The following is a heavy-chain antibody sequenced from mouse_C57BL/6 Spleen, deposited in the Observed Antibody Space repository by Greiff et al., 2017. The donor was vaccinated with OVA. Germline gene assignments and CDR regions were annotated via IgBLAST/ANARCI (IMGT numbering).Heavy chain of an antibody. D-gene: IGHD1-1*01. CDR1: GYTFTSYW. V-gene: IGHV1-55*01. J-gene: IGHJ3*01. Sequence: VQLQQPGAELVKPGASVKMSCKASGYTFTSYWITWVKQRPGQGLEWIGDIYPGSGSTNYNEKFKSKATLTVDTSSSTAYMQLSSLTSEDSAVYYCARTDYYGSRAWFAYWGQGTLVTVSA. CDR2: IYPGSGST. CDR3: ARTDYYGSRAWFAY.